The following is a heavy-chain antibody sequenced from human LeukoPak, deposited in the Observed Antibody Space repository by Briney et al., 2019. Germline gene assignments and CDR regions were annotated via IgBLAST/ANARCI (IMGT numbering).Heavy chain of an antibody. J-gene: IGHJ4*02. D-gene: IGHD6-19*01. CDR3: ARQIAVAGYFDY. CDR1: GYTFTSYW. V-gene: IGHV5-51*01. Sequence: GESLKISCKCSGYTFTSYWIGWVRQLPGKGLEWMGIIYPGDSDTRYSPSFQGQVTISADKSISTAYLQWSSLKASDPAMYYCARQIAVAGYFDYWGQGTLVTVSS. CDR2: IYPGDSDT.